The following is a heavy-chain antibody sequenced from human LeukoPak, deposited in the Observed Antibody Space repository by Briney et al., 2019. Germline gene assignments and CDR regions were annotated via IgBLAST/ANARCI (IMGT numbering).Heavy chain of an antibody. Sequence: SETLSLTCAVYGGSFSGYYWSWIRQPPGKGLEWIGEINHSGSTNYNPSLKSRVTISVDTSKNQFSLKLSSVTAADTAVYYCARLSSGYYLNWFDPWGQGTLVTVSS. V-gene: IGHV4-34*01. CDR1: GGSFSGYY. CDR2: INHSGST. D-gene: IGHD3-22*01. CDR3: ARLSSGYYLNWFDP. J-gene: IGHJ5*02.